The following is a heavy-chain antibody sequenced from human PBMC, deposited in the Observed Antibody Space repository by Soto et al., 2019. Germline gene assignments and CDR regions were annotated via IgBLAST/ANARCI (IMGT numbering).Heavy chain of an antibody. V-gene: IGHV3-33*01. D-gene: IGHD3-10*01. J-gene: IGHJ2*01. CDR2: IWYDGSNK. CDR3: AREHTIPNKRGYFDL. CDR1: GFTFSSYG. Sequence: QVQLVESGGGVVQPGRSLRLSCAASGFTFSSYGMHWVRQAPGKGLGWVAVIWYDGSNKYYADSVKGRFTISRDNSKNTLYLQMNSLRAEDTAVYYCAREHTIPNKRGYFDLWGRGTLVTVSS.